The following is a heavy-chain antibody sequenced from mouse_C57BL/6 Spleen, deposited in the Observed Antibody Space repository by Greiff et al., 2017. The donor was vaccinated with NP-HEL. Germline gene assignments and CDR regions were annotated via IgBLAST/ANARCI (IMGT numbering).Heavy chain of an antibody. CDR3: AKGDLRQDYFDY. J-gene: IGHJ2*01. CDR1: GYTFTDYY. Sequence: EVQLQQSGPVLVKPGASVKMSCKASGYTFTDYYMNWVKQSHGKSLEWIGVINPYNGGTSYNQKFKGKATLTVDKSSSTAYMELNSLTSEDSAVYYCAKGDLRQDYFDYWGQGTTLTVSS. D-gene: IGHD2-12*01. CDR2: INPYNGGT. V-gene: IGHV1-19*01.